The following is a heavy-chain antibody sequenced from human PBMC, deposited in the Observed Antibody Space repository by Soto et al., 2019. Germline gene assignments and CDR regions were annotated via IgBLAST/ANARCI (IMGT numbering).Heavy chain of an antibody. V-gene: IGHV1-69*13. CDR3: ARGYYYDSSGGNDY. Sequence: SVTVSCTASVGTFSSYAISWVRQAPGQGLEWMGGIIPIFGTANYAQKLQGRVTITADESTSTAYMELSSLRSEDTAVYYCARGYYYDSSGGNDYWGQGTLVTVSS. CDR1: VGTFSSYA. CDR2: IIPIFGTA. D-gene: IGHD3-22*01. J-gene: IGHJ4*02.